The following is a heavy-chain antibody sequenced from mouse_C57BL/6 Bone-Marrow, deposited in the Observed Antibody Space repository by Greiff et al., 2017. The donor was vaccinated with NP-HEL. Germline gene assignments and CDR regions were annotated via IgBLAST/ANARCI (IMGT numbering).Heavy chain of an antibody. D-gene: IGHD1-1*01. CDR2: IHPNSGST. Sequence: QVQLQQPGAELVKPGASVKLSCKASGYTFPSYWMHWVKQRPGQGLEWIEMIHPNSGSTNYNEKFKSKATLTVDKSSSTAYMQLSSLTSEDSAVYYCARGVVGSYWYFDVWGTGTTVTVSS. CDR3: ARGVVGSYWYFDV. V-gene: IGHV1-64*01. J-gene: IGHJ1*03. CDR1: GYTFPSYW.